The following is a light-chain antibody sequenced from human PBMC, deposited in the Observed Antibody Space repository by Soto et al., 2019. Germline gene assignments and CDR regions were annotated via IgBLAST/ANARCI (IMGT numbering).Light chain of an antibody. V-gene: IGKV3-20*01. J-gene: IGKJ4*01. Sequence: EIVLTQSPGTLSLSPGERATLSCRASQSVRSSYVAWFQQKPGQPPRLLIYAASSRATGIPDRFSGSGSGTDFTLTISRLEPEDFAVFYCQQYGRSPLTFGGGTKVDIK. CDR1: QSVRSSY. CDR2: AAS. CDR3: QQYGRSPLT.